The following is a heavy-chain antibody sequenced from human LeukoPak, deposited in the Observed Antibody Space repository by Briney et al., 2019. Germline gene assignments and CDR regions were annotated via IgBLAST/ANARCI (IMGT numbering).Heavy chain of an antibody. CDR3: AELGITMIGGV. V-gene: IGHV3-23*01. CDR1: GFTFSNFA. J-gene: IGHJ6*04. D-gene: IGHD3-10*02. Sequence: GGSLRLSCTASGFTFSNFAMTWVRQAPGKGLEWVSSITGRGGTTYHADSVKGRFTISRDNAKNSLYLQMNSLRAEDTAVYYCAELGITMIGGVWGKGTTVTISS. CDR2: ITGRGGTT.